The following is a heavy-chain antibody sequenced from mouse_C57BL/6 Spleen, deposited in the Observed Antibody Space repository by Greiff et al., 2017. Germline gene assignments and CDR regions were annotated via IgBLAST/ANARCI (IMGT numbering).Heavy chain of an antibody. V-gene: IGHV1-82*01. CDR3: ARKEAPYYAMDY. CDR2: IYPGDGDT. Sequence: VQLVESGPELVKPGASVKISCKASGYAFSSSWMNWVKQRPGKGLEWIGRIYPGDGDTNYNGKFKGKATLTADKSSSTAYMQLSSLTSEDSAVYFCARKEAPYYAMDYWGQGTSVTVSS. J-gene: IGHJ4*01. CDR1: GYAFSSSW.